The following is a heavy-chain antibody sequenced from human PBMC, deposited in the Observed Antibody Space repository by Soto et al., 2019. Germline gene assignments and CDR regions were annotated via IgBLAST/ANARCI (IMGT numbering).Heavy chain of an antibody. Sequence: EVQVVESGGGLVQPGGSLRLSCAASGFTFSSYWMYWVRQAPGKGLVCVSLINSDGSSTYYADSVKGRFTFSRDNAKNTLHLKMNSLSAEDTAVSSCAGGGGYYAYWGQGTLVTVSS. CDR1: GFTFSSYW. J-gene: IGHJ4*02. V-gene: IGHV3-74*01. CDR3: AGGGGYYAY. D-gene: IGHD3-3*01. CDR2: INSDGSST.